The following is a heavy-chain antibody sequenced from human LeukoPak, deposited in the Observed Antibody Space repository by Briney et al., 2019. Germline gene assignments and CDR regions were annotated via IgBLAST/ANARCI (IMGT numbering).Heavy chain of an antibody. CDR1: GFTFSSYA. J-gene: IGHJ4*02. Sequence: GGSLRLPCAASGFTFSSYAMHWVRQAPGKGLEWVAVISYDGSNKYYADSVKGRFTISRDNSKNTLYLQMNSLRAEDTAVYYCARPWLRWSLLAYFDYWGQGTLVTVSS. CDR2: ISYDGSNK. CDR3: ARPWLRWSLLAYFDY. D-gene: IGHD5-12*01. V-gene: IGHV3-30-3*01.